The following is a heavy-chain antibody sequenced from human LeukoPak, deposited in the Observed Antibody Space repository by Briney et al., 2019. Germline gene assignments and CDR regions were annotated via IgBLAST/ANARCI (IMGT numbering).Heavy chain of an antibody. CDR3: ARGSGDLDYYYMDV. V-gene: IGHV3-48*03. CDR2: ISSSGSTI. CDR1: GFTFSSYE. D-gene: IGHD4-17*01. Sequence: PGGSLRLSCAASGFTFSSYEMNWVRQAPGKGLEWVSYISSSGSTIYYAGSVKGRFTISRDNAKNSLYLQMNSLRAEDTAVYYCARGSGDLDYYYMDVWGKGTTVTVSS. J-gene: IGHJ6*03.